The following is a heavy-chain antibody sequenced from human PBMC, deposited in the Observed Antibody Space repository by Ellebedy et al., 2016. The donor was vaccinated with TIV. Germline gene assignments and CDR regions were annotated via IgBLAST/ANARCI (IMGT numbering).Heavy chain of an antibody. V-gene: IGHV3-66*01. CDR1: GFTFSSYN. CDR2: IGIDGTT. CDR3: ARETFNDVDLKLWGIFDI. Sequence: GESLKISCAASGFTFSSYNIIWVRQAPGKGLEWVSLIGIDGTTYYADSVKGRFTISRDKSKNTLYIEVNSLRAEDTAVYYCARETFNDVDLKLWGIFDIWGQGTVVAVSS. D-gene: IGHD3-10*01. J-gene: IGHJ3*02.